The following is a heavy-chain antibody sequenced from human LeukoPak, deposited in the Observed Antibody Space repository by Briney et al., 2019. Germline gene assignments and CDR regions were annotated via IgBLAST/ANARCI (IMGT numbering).Heavy chain of an antibody. CDR1: HYSISSCYY. CDR2: MEHSCDK. CDR3: GRSYQDDASAAFDI. J-gene: IGHJ3*02. V-gene: IGHV4-38-2*02. Sequence: AETLSLTCTVSHYSISSCYYLGWVRPPPGKGLEWIESMEHSCDKFYDPSLRSRLPTSIDTSRNHFSLRLNSVTAADRPLYYCGRSYQDDASAAFDIWGQGTVVTTSS. D-gene: IGHD5-24*01.